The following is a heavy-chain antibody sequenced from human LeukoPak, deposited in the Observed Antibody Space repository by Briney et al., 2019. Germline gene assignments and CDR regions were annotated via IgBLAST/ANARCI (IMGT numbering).Heavy chain of an antibody. D-gene: IGHD3-3*01. CDR2: IYDTGST. Sequence: SETLSLTCTVSGDSIRSNNYYWGWLRQPPGKGLEWIGSIYDTGSTFYNPSLKSRVIISVDTSKNQFSLKLRSVTAADTAVYYCQSRFLEWLLDYWGQGTLVTVSS. CDR3: QSRFLEWLLDY. J-gene: IGHJ4*02. V-gene: IGHV4-39*01. CDR1: GDSIRSNNYY.